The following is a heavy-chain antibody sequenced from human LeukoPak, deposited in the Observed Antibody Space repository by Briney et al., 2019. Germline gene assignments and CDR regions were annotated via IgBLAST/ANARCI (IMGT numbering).Heavy chain of an antibody. Sequence: PGGSLRLSCAASGFTVSSNYMSWVRQAPGKGLEWVSVIYSGGSTYYADSVKGRFTISRDNSKNTLYLQMNSLRAEDAAVYYCAGLAVAGYFDYWGQGTLVTVSS. CDR3: AGLAVAGYFDY. D-gene: IGHD6-19*01. V-gene: IGHV3-53*01. CDR2: IYSGGST. J-gene: IGHJ4*02. CDR1: GFTVSSNY.